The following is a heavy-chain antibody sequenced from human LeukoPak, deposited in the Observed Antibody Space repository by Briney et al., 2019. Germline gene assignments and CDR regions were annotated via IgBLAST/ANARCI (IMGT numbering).Heavy chain of an antibody. D-gene: IGHD1-26*01. CDR3: AKDQRWESPHYLDS. CDR2: IHYSVTT. Sequence: PSENLSLTCTVSGGSVSSGTYFWTWVRQPPGKGLEWIGHIHYSVTTNYNPSLKSRVTMSLDTSKNQFSLKLTSVTAADTAVYYCAKDQRWESPHYLDSWGQGTLVTVSS. V-gene: IGHV4-61*01. CDR1: GGSVSSGTYF. J-gene: IGHJ4*02.